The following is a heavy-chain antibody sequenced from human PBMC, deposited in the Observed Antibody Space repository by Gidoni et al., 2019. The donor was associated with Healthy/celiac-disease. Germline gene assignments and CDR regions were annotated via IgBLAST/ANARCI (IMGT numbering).Heavy chain of an antibody. V-gene: IGHV3-15*01. J-gene: IGHJ5*02. CDR2: IKSKTDGGTT. D-gene: IGHD2-2*01. Sequence: EVQLVESGGGLVKPGGYLRLSCAASGFTFSTAWMSWVRQAPGKGLEWVGRIKSKTDGGTTDYAAPVKGRFTISRDDSKNTLYLQMNSLKTEDTAVYYCTARYQLLFGRGPSWGQGTLVTVSS. CDR3: TARYQLLFGRGPS. CDR1: GFTFSTAW.